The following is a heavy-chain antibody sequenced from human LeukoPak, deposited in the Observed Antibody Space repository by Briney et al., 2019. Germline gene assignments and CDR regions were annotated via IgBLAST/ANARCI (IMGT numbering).Heavy chain of an antibody. CDR1: GYTFTSYY. CDR2: INPSGGST. V-gene: IGHV1-46*01. J-gene: IGHJ4*02. Sequence: KPGASVKVSCKASGYTFTSYYMHWVRQAPGQGLEWMGIINPSGGSTSYAQKFQGRVTMTRDTSTSTVYMELSSLRSEDTAVYYCARAEIQDYGDSYYFDYWGQGTLVTVSS. CDR3: ARAEIQDYGDSYYFDY. D-gene: IGHD4-17*01.